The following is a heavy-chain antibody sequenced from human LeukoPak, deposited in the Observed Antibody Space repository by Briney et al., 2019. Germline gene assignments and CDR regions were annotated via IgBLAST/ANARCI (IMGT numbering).Heavy chain of an antibody. V-gene: IGHV1-2*02. CDR1: GYTFTSYG. J-gene: IGHJ4*02. CDR3: AVGLRLRFLERHFDY. Sequence: ASVKVSCKASGYTFTSYGIGWVRQAPGQGLEWMGWINPNSGGTNYAQKFQGRVTMTRDTSISTAYMELSRLRSDDTAVYYCAVGLRLRFLERHFDYWGQGTLVTVSS. CDR2: INPNSGGT. D-gene: IGHD3-3*01.